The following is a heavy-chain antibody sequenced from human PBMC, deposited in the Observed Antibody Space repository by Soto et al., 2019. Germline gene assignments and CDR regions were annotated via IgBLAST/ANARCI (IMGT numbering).Heavy chain of an antibody. Sequence: QMQLVQSGPEVKKPGTSVKVSSKASGFTFTSSAVQWLRQARGQRLEWIGWIVVGSGNTNYAQKFQERVTLTRDKSTSGVYVELSSRGSEDTAVYYCAADIVVVVAATEGWYYYGMDVWGQGTTVTVSS. CDR3: AADIVVVVAATEGWYYYGMDV. CDR2: IVVGSGNT. V-gene: IGHV1-58*01. CDR1: GFTFTSSA. J-gene: IGHJ6*02. D-gene: IGHD2-15*01.